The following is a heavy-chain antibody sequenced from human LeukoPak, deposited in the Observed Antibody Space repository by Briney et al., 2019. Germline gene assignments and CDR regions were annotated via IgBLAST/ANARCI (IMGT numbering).Heavy chain of an antibody. J-gene: IGHJ4*02. CDR3: AKDHGAASGDFDY. Sequence: PGGSLRLSCAASGFTFTSYVMSWLRQAPGKGLEWASTISGSGDSTYYADSVKGRFTISRDNSKNTVYLQMNSLTAEDTAVYYCAKDHGAASGDFDYWGQGTLVTVSS. CDR2: ISGSGDST. CDR1: GFTFTSYV. V-gene: IGHV3-23*01. D-gene: IGHD6-13*01.